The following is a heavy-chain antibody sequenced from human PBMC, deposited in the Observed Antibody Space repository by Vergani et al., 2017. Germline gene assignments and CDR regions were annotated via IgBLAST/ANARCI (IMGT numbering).Heavy chain of an antibody. D-gene: IGHD3-3*01. CDR2: IWYDGSNK. Sequence: QVQLVESGGGVVQPGRSLRLSCAASGFTFSSYGMHWVRQAPGKGLEWVAVIWYDGSNKYYADSVKGRFTISRDNSKNTLYLQMNSLRAEDTAVYYCARCGLRFLLLAEYFQHWGQGTLVTVSS. J-gene: IGHJ1*01. CDR3: ARCGLRFLLLAEYFQH. V-gene: IGHV3-33*01. CDR1: GFTFSSYG.